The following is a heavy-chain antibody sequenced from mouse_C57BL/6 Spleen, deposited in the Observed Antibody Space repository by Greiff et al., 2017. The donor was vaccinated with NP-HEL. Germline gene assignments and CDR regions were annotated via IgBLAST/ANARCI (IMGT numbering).Heavy chain of an antibody. Sequence: EVMLVESGEGLVKPGGSLKLSCAASGFTFSSYAMSWVRQTPEKRLEWVAYISSGGDYIYYADTVKGRFTISRDNARNTLYLQMSSLKSEDTAMYYCTRGDDYDGYYAMDYWGQGTSVTVSS. CDR3: TRGDDYDGYYAMDY. V-gene: IGHV5-9-1*02. CDR2: ISSGGDYI. D-gene: IGHD2-4*01. CDR1: GFTFSSYA. J-gene: IGHJ4*01.